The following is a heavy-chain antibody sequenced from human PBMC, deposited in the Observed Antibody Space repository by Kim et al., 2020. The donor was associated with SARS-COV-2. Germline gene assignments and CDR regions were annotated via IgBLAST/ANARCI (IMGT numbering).Heavy chain of an antibody. CDR2: IYPGDSDT. J-gene: IGHJ5*02. CDR3: ARAYYGSGSYYGDWFDP. D-gene: IGHD3-10*01. CDR1: GYSFTSYW. V-gene: IGHV5-51*01. Sequence: GESLKISCKGSGYSFTSYWIGWVRQMPGKGLEWMGIIYPGDSDTRYIPSFQGQVTISADKSISTAYLQWSSLKASDTAMYYCARAYYGSGSYYGDWFDPWGQGTLVTVSS.